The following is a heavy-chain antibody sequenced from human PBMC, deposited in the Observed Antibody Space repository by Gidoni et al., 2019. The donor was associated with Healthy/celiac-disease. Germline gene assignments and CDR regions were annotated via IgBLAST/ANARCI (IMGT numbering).Heavy chain of an antibody. Sequence: QLQLQESGPGLVKPSETLSLTCTVSGGSISSSSYYWGWIRQPPGKGLEWIGSIYYSGSTYYNPSLKSRVTISVDTSKNQFSLKLNSVTAADTAVYYCARDQGSESSGDDAFDIWGQGTMVTVSS. CDR1: GGSISSSSYY. D-gene: IGHD6-19*01. CDR3: ARDQGSESSGDDAFDI. J-gene: IGHJ3*02. V-gene: IGHV4-39*07. CDR2: IYYSGST.